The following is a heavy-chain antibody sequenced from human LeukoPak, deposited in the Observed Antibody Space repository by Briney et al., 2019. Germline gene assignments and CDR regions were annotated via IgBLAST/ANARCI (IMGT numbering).Heavy chain of an antibody. Sequence: GGSLRLSCAASGFTFSSYAMHWVRQAPGKGLEWVAVISYDGSNKYYADSVKGRFTISRDNSKNTLYLQMNSLRAEDTAVYYCARVMLTGVGDCWGQGTLVTVSS. CDR1: GFTFSSYA. J-gene: IGHJ4*02. V-gene: IGHV3-30-3*01. CDR2: ISYDGSNK. D-gene: IGHD4/OR15-4a*01. CDR3: ARVMLTGVGDC.